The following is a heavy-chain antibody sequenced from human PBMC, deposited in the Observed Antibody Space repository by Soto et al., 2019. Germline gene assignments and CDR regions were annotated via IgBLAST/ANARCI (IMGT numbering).Heavy chain of an antibody. V-gene: IGHV1-18*01. D-gene: IGHD1-7*01. CDR2: ISPYNGNT. CDR3: ARDRLYNWNYGWFDR. CDR1: GYTFTSYG. J-gene: IGHJ5*02. Sequence: QVQLVQSGAEVKKPGASVKVSCKASGYTFTSYGISWVRQAPGQGLEWMGWISPYNGNTNYAQNLQGRVTMTTDTSTSTAYMELRSVRSDDTAVYYCARDRLYNWNYGWFDRWGQGSLVTVSS.